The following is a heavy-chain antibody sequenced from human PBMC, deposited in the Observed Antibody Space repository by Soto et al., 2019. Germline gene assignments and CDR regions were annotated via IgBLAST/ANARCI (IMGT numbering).Heavy chain of an antibody. J-gene: IGHJ6*02. V-gene: IGHV4-59*08. CDR2: IDSSGGT. D-gene: IGHD4-4*01. Sequence: QVQLQESGPGLVKPSETLSFTCTVSDDSSSSYKWSWIRQPPGRRLEWIGYIDSSGGTSYNPSLQSRVTISVDTSTKQFSLKLSSVTAADTAVYYCVRQGFARLHSLVEVWGHRTTVTVSS. CDR3: VRQGFARLHSLVEV. CDR1: DDSSSSYK.